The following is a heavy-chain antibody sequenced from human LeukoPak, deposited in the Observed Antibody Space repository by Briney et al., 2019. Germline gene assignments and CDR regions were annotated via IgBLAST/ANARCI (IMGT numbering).Heavy chain of an antibody. D-gene: IGHD3-22*01. V-gene: IGHV1-69*10. CDR3: ARRDYDSSGYFPHSFDH. CDR2: INPKNGII. CDR1: GGTFSSYA. J-gene: IGHJ4*02. Sequence: ASVKVSCKASGGTFSSYAISWVRQAPGQGLEWMGGINPKNGIINYDDKLQGRVTMTTDKSTSTAYMELRSLRPDDTAVYYCARRDYDSSGYFPHSFDHWGQGTLVTVSS.